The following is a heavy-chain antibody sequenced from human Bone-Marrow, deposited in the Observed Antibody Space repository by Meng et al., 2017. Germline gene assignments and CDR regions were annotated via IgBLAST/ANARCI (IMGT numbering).Heavy chain of an antibody. J-gene: IGHJ4*02. CDR2: ISSSSSFI. CDR1: GFTFSSYS. D-gene: IGHD2-21*01. CDR3: ARDLKSGDYYFDY. Sequence: GESLKISCAASGFTFSSYSMYWVRQAPGKGLEWVSSISSSSSFINYADSVKGRCTISRDNAKNSLYLQMNNLRAEDTGVYYCARDLKSGDYYFDYWGQGTLVTVSS. V-gene: IGHV3-21*01.